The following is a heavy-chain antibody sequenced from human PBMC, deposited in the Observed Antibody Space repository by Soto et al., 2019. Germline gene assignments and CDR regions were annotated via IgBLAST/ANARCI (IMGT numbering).Heavy chain of an antibody. V-gene: IGHV3-11*01. CDR3: ARSPWGAVPDYYCGCDCHPNWFDP. J-gene: IGHJ5*02. Sequence: QVQLVESGGGLVKPGGSLRLSCAASGFTFSDYYMSWIRQAPGKGLEWVSYISSSGSTIYYADSVKGRFTISRDNAKNSLYRQMNSLRAEDTAVYYCARSPWGAVPDYYCGCDCHPNWFDPWGQGTLVTVSS. CDR1: GFTFSDYY. D-gene: IGHD2-21*02. CDR2: ISSSGSTI.